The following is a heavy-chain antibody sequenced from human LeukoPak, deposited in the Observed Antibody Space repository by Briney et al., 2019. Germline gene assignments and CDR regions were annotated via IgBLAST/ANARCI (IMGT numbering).Heavy chain of an antibody. Sequence: SQTLSLTCTVSGGSISSGSYYWSWIRQPAGKGMEWIGRIYTSGSTNYNPSLKSRVTISVDTSKNQFSLKLSSVTAADTAVYYCARRVYGDYVHLQHWGQGTLVTVSS. CDR3: ARRVYGDYVHLQH. V-gene: IGHV4-61*02. J-gene: IGHJ1*01. CDR1: GGSISSGSYY. D-gene: IGHD4-17*01. CDR2: IYTSGST.